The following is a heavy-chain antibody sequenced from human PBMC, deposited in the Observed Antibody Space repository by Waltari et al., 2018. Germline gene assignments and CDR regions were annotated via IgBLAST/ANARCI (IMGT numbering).Heavy chain of an antibody. D-gene: IGHD2-21*02. J-gene: IGHJ6*02. Sequence: QVQLVQSGAEVKKPGSSVKVSCKASGGTFSSYAISWVRQAPGQGLEWMGVIIPIFGTANYAQKSQGRVTITADESTSTAYMELSSLRSEDTAVYYCAREYRCGGDCYSHYYGMDVWGQGTTVTVSS. CDR3: AREYRCGGDCYSHYYGMDV. V-gene: IGHV1-69*01. CDR2: IIPIFGTA. CDR1: GGTFSSYA.